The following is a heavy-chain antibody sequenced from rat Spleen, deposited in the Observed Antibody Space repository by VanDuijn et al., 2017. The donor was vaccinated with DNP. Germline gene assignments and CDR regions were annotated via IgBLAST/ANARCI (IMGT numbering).Heavy chain of an antibody. D-gene: IGHD1-2*01. CDR1: GFSLTSYN. Sequence: QVQLMESGPGLVQPSQTLSLTCTVSGFSLTSYNVHWVRQPAGKGLEWMGMIWTGGTTAYNSALRSRLSISRDTSKSQVLLKMNSLQTEDTAMYFCARWHLYLNYFDYWGQGVMVTVSS. CDR2: IWTGGTT. CDR3: ARWHLYLNYFDY. J-gene: IGHJ2*01. V-gene: IGHV2-30*01.